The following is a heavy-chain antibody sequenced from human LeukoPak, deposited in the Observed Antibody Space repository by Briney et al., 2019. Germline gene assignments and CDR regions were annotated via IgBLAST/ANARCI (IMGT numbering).Heavy chain of an antibody. CDR3: ARDRGRDGYKSSFDY. CDR2: IIPIFGTA. V-gene: IGHV1-69*13. CDR1: GGTFSSYA. Sequence: SVKVSCKASGGTFSSYAISWVRQAPGQGLEWMGGIIPIFGTANYAQKFHGRVTITADESTSTAYMELSSLRSEDTAVYYCARDRGRDGYKSSFDYWGQGTLVTVSS. J-gene: IGHJ4*02. D-gene: IGHD5-24*01.